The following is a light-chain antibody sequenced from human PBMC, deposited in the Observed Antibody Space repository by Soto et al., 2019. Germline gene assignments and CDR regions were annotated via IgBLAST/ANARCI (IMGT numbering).Light chain of an antibody. J-gene: IGKJ3*01. CDR3: QQSYTTPFT. Sequence: DIQMTQSPSSLSASIGDRVTITCRASQSLIRYLNWYQQKPGKAPNLLIYGASNLQSGVPSRFSGSGSGTYFTLTITTLQPEDFATYFCQQSYTTPFTFGPGTKVDIK. CDR1: QSLIRY. V-gene: IGKV1-39*01. CDR2: GAS.